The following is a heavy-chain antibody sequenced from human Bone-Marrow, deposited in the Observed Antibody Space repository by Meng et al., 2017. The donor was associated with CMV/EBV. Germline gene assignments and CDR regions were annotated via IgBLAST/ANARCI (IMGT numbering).Heavy chain of an antibody. CDR3: ARGKYSSSSEGVWFDP. D-gene: IGHD6-6*01. CDR1: GGSVSSGSYY. V-gene: IGHV4-61*01. CDR2: IYYSGST. J-gene: IGHJ5*02. Sequence: SETLSLTCTVSGGSVSSGSYYWSWIRQPPGKGLEWIGYIYYSGSTNYNPSLKSRVTISVDTSKNQFSLKLSSVTAADTAVYYCARGKYSSSSEGVWFDPWGQGPLVTVSS.